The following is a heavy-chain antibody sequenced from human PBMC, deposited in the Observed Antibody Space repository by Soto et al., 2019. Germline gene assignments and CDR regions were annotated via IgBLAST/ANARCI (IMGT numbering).Heavy chain of an antibody. CDR1: GLTLGNYW. CDR2: VEGYGNK. CDR3: ARVKGGSGSKAEPLDV. V-gene: IGHV3-74*01. D-gene: IGHD3-22*01. J-gene: IGHJ6*02. Sequence: PGGSLRLSCAASGLTLGNYWFPWVRQAPGKGLVRVAHVEGYGNKKYSESVKERITITRENTKKTLPLQMNERRTYDMTIYHYARVKGGSGSKAEPLDVWGQGTLVAVSS.